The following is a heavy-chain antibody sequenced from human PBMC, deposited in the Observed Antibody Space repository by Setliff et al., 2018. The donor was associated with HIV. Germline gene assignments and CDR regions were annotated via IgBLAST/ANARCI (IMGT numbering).Heavy chain of an antibody. V-gene: IGHV4-4*07. D-gene: IGHD3-10*01. CDR1: GVSISGYY. Sequence: SETLSLTCAVSGVSISGYYWTWIRQPAGKGLEWIGRIFTGGDTNYNPSLKSRVTMSVDTSNNEFSLKLASVTAADTAVYYCARGAELLWFGELHNIPYFDYWGQGTLVTVSS. CDR3: ARGAELLWFGELHNIPYFDY. CDR2: IFTGGDT. J-gene: IGHJ4*02.